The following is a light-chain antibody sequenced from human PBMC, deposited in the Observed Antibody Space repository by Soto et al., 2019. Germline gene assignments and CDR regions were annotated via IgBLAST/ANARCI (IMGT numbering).Light chain of an antibody. V-gene: IGKV3-11*01. J-gene: IGKJ4*01. CDR3: QQHHSWPLT. CDR1: QSISTY. CDR2: DAS. Sequence: EIVLTQSPATLSLSAGDRATLSCRASQSISTYLAWYQQRPGQAPRLLIYDASNRANGITARFSGSGSWTDFTLSNSSLQPEDFAVSYGQQHHSWPLTFGGGTKVEIK.